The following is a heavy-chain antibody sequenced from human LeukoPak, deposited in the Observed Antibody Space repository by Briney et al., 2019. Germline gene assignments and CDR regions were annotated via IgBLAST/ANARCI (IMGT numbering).Heavy chain of an antibody. D-gene: IGHD2-2*01. J-gene: IGHJ4*02. CDR2: ISSSSSYI. V-gene: IGHV3-21*01. CDR3: AKGASDIVVVTSIYYFDY. Sequence: GGSLRLSCAASGFTFSSYSMNWVRQAPGKGLEWVSSISSSSSYIYYADSVKGRFTISRDNAKNSLYLQMNSLIAEDTAVYYCAKGASDIVVVTSIYYFDYWGQGTLVTVSS. CDR1: GFTFSSYS.